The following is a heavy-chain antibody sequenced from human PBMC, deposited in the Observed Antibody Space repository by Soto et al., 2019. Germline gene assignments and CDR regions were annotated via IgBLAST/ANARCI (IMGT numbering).Heavy chain of an antibody. D-gene: IGHD3-22*01. CDR3: AKPYDSSGYYYDY. CDR2: ISYDGSNK. J-gene: IGHJ4*02. CDR1: GFTFSSYG. V-gene: IGHV3-30*18. Sequence: YLRLSCAASGFTFSSYGMHWVRQAPGKGLEWVAAISYDGSNKYYADSVKGRFTISRDNSKNTLYLQMNSLRAEDTAVYYCAKPYDSSGYYYDYWGQGTLVTVSS.